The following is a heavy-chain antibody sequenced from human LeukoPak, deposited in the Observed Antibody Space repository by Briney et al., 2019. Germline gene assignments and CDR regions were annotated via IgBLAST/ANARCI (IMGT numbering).Heavy chain of an antibody. V-gene: IGHV3-74*01. J-gene: IGHJ6*03. CDR3: ARDSSGSYLYYHYYIDV. D-gene: IGHD1-26*01. CDR1: GFTFSSYW. CDR2: INSDGSST. Sequence: HSRGSLRLSCAASGFTFSSYWMHWVRQAPGKGLVWVSRINSDGSSTSYADSVKGRFTISRDNAKNTLYLQMNSLRAEDTAVYYCARDSSGSYLYYHYYIDVWGKGTTVTVSS.